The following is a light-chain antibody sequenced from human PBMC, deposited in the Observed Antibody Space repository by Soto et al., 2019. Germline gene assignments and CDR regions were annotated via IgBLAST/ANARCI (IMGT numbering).Light chain of an antibody. J-gene: IGLJ2*01. V-gene: IGLV1-47*02. CDR3: AAWDDSLRGPV. CDR2: SSN. CDR1: SSNIGNNY. Sequence: QSVLTQPPSASGTPGQRVTISCSGSSSNIGNNYVHWYQQLPGAAPRLLIYSSNQRPSGIPDRFSGSKSGTSGSLAISGRRSEDEADYYCAAWDDSLRGPVFGGGTKLTVL.